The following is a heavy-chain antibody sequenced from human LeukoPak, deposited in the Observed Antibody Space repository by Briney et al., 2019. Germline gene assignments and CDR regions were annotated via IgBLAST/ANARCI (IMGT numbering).Heavy chain of an antibody. Sequence: PGGSLRLSCAASGFTFSDYYMSWIRQAPGKGLEWVSYISSSGSTIYYADSVKGRFTISRDNAKNSLYLQMNSLRAEDTAVYYCARCPPIRLWFGDPGPWFDPWGQGTLVTVSS. CDR1: GFTFSDYY. CDR3: ARCPPIRLWFGDPGPWFDP. CDR2: ISSSGSTI. D-gene: IGHD3-10*01. J-gene: IGHJ5*02. V-gene: IGHV3-11*01.